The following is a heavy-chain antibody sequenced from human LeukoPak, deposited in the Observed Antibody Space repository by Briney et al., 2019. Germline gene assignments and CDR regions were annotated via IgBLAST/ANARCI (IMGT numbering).Heavy chain of an antibody. CDR2: IYYSGST. CDR1: GGSIGSYY. Sequence: SETLSLTCTVSGGSIGSYYWSWIRQPPGKGLEWIGYIYYSGSTNHNPSLKSRVTISVDTSKNQFSLKLNSVTAADTAVYYCARGSVLVALDYWGQGTLVTVSS. CDR3: ARGSVLVALDY. J-gene: IGHJ4*02. D-gene: IGHD3-3*01. V-gene: IGHV4-59*01.